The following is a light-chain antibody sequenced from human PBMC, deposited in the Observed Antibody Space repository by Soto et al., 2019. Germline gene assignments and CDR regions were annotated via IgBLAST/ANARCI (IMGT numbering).Light chain of an antibody. CDR2: EDS. V-gene: IGLV2-23*02. Sequence: QSVLTQPASVSGSPGQSITISRTGSSSDVGSYSLVSWYQQHPGKAPKLMIYEDSKRPSDISNRFSGSKSGNTASLTISGIHAEDEADYYCCSYVSSNTFVFGTGTKLTVL. CDR1: SSDVGSYSL. J-gene: IGLJ1*01. CDR3: CSYVSSNTFV.